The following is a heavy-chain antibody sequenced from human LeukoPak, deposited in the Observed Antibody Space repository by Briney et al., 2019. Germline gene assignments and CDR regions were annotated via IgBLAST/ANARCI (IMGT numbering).Heavy chain of an antibody. V-gene: IGHV3-23*01. D-gene: IGHD5-18*01. J-gene: IGHJ4*02. Sequence: GGSLRLSCAASGFTFSGYAMSWVRQAPGKGLEWVSAISGSGGSTYYADSVKGRFTISRDNSKNTLYLQMNSLRAEDTAVYYCANQRGYSYGYEFDYWGQGTLVTVSS. CDR2: ISGSGGST. CDR3: ANQRGYSYGYEFDY. CDR1: GFTFSGYA.